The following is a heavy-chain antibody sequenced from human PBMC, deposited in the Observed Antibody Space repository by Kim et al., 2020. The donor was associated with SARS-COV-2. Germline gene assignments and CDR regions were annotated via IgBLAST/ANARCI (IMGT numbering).Heavy chain of an antibody. CDR1: GFTFSSYW. J-gene: IGHJ6*02. Sequence: GGSLRLSCAASGFTFSSYWMSWVRQAPGKGLEWVANIKQDGSEKYYVDSVKGRFTISRENAKNSLYLQMNSLRAEDTAVYYCARLPTAVYSSGWHYYYYGMDVWGQGTTVTVSS. D-gene: IGHD6-19*01. CDR2: IKQDGSEK. CDR3: ARLPTAVYSSGWHYYYYGMDV. V-gene: IGHV3-7*03.